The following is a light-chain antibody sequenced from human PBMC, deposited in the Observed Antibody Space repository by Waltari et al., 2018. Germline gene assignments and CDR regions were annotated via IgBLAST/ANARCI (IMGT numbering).Light chain of an antibody. CDR3: QTGGHGTWV. CDR2: VNSDGSH. J-gene: IGLJ3*02. CDR1: RGPSSNL. Sequence: QLVLTQSPSASASLGASVRLTCPLSRGPSSNLLPGPRRRPEKGPRYLMKVNSDGSHSKGDEIPDRFSGSSSGAERYLTISSLQSEDEADYYCQTGGHGTWVFGGGTKLTVL. V-gene: IGLV4-69*01.